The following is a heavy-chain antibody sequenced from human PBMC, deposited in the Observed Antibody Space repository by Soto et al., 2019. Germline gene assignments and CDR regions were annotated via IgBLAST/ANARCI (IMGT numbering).Heavy chain of an antibody. D-gene: IGHD2-2*01. CDR3: PRKHSTGHFNWCDP. Sequence: PGESLKISCKVFGGPFTTYWIVWARQKPGKGLEWMGAIYPADNDIRFNPSFQGRVTISADRSTSTAFLQWSSLKASDNATYYCPRKHSTGHFNWCDPWGQGTQVTV. CDR2: IYPADNDI. J-gene: IGHJ5*02. CDR1: GGPFTTYW. V-gene: IGHV5-51*01.